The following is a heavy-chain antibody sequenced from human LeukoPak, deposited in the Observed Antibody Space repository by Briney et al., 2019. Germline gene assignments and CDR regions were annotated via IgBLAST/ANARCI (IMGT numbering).Heavy chain of an antibody. Sequence: GASVKVSCKASGYTFTSYGISWVRQAPGQGLEWMGWISAYNGSTNYAQKLQGRVTMTTDTSTSTAYMELRSLRSDDTAVYHCARVDSGSYLGYFDYWGQGTLVTVSS. V-gene: IGHV1-18*01. CDR1: GYTFTSYG. CDR2: ISAYNGST. J-gene: IGHJ4*02. D-gene: IGHD1-26*01. CDR3: ARVDSGSYLGYFDY.